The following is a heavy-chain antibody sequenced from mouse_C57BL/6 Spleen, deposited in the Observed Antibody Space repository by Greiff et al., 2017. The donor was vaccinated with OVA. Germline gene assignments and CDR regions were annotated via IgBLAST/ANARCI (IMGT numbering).Heavy chain of an antibody. V-gene: IGHV1-69*01. J-gene: IGHJ2*01. CDR2: IDPADSNT. D-gene: IGHD1-1*01. CDR3: ARKDYYYFDY. CDR1: GYTFTSYW. Sequence: QVQLQQPGAELVMPGASVKLSCKASGYTFTSYWMHWVKQRPGQGLEWIGEIDPADSNTNYNQKFKGKSTLTVDKSSSTAYMQLSSLTSEDSAVYSCARKDYYYFDYWGQGPTLTVSS.